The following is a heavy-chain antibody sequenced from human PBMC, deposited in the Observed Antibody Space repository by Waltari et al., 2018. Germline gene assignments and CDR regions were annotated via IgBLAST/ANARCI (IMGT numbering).Heavy chain of an antibody. CDR1: GGSFSGYY. CDR3: AIAVAGHGFDY. V-gene: IGHV4-34*01. CDR2: INHSGRT. J-gene: IGHJ4*02. Sequence: QVQLQQWGAGLLKPSETLSLTCAVYGGSFSGYYWSWIRQPPGKGLEWIGEINHSGRTNYNPALKSRGTISVDTSKNHFSRKLSSVTAADTAVYYCAIAVAGHGFDYWGQGTLVTVSS. D-gene: IGHD6-19*01.